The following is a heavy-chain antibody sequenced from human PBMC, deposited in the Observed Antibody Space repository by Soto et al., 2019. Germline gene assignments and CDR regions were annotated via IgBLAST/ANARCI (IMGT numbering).Heavy chain of an antibody. V-gene: IGHV3-33*01. Sequence: QVQLVESGGGVVQPGRSLRLSCAASGFNFSSYVMHWVRQAPGKGLEWVAVIWYDGGNKYYADSVQGRFTISRDNSKNTLYLQMNSLRAEDTAVYYCARDGQWLPRDGLRSSSYFDYWGQGTLVTVSS. CDR1: GFNFSSYV. J-gene: IGHJ4*02. CDR2: IWYDGGNK. D-gene: IGHD6-19*01. CDR3: ARDGQWLPRDGLRSSSYFDY.